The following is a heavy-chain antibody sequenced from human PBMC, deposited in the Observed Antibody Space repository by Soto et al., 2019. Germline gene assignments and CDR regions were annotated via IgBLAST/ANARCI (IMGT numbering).Heavy chain of an antibody. J-gene: IGHJ6*02. Sequence: QVQLVESGGGVVQPGRSLRLSCAASGFTFSSYGMHWVRQAPGKGLEWVAVIWYDGSNKYYADSVKGRFTISRDNSKNQRYLQMNSLRAEDRAVYYCARETPSYYGSGGGMDVWGQGTTVTVSS. V-gene: IGHV3-33*01. CDR1: GFTFSSYG. D-gene: IGHD3-10*01. CDR2: IWYDGSNK. CDR3: ARETPSYYGSGGGMDV.